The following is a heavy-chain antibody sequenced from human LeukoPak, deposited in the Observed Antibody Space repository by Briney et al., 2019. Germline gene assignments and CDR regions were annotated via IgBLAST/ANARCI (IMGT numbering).Heavy chain of an antibody. CDR3: ARHDPEGHFQRGMDV. Sequence: SETLSLTCTVSGGSISGYFWSCIRQPPGKGLEWIGYIYYNGATLYSPSLKSRVTMSVDTSKNQFSLKLSSVTAADTAVYYCARHDPEGHFQRGMDVWGQGTTVTVSS. CDR1: GGSISGYF. D-gene: IGHD3-3*02. V-gene: IGHV4-59*08. J-gene: IGHJ6*02. CDR2: IYYNGAT.